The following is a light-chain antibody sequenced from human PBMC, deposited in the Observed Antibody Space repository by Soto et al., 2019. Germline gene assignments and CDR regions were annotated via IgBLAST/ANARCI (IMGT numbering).Light chain of an antibody. CDR1: QSISSN. CDR3: QQYNNWPFT. J-gene: IGKJ3*01. Sequence: ERVMTQSPATLSVSPGGRATLSCRASQSISSNLAWYQQKPGQAHRLLIYGASTRATGIPARFGGSGSGTEFTLTITSLQSEDFAVYYCQQYNNWPFTFGPGTKVDIK. CDR2: GAS. V-gene: IGKV3-15*01.